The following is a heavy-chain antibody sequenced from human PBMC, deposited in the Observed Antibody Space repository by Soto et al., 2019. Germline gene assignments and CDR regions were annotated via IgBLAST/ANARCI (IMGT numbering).Heavy chain of an antibody. D-gene: IGHD1-20*01. CDR2: MSYSGSS. CDR1: GGSLSTYY. J-gene: IGHJ5*02. V-gene: IGHV4-59*01. Sequence: SETLSLTCTVSGGSLSTYYWSWIRQPPGKGLEWIVYMSYSGSSNYNPSLKSRVTMSVDTSKNQVSLKLSSVTAADTAVYYCAKTRITSTAATFDPWGQGTLVTVSS. CDR3: AKTRITSTAATFDP.